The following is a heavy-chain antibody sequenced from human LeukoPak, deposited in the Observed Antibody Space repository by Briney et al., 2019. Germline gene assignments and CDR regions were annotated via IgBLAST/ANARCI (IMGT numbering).Heavy chain of an antibody. Sequence: GGSLRLSCAASGFTFSSYWMSWVRQAPGKGLEWVANIKQDVSEKYYVDSVKGRFTISRDNAKNSLYLQMNSLRAEDTAVYYCARVDKRKYSSSWYRNYYYYYMDVWGKGTTVTISS. V-gene: IGHV3-7*01. D-gene: IGHD6-13*01. CDR3: ARVDKRKYSSSWYRNYYYYYMDV. J-gene: IGHJ6*03. CDR1: GFTFSSYW. CDR2: IKQDVSEK.